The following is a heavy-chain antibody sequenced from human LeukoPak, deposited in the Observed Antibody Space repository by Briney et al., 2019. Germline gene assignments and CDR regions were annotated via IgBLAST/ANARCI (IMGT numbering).Heavy chain of an antibody. J-gene: IGHJ4*02. CDR2: ISYDGSNR. CDR3: AKDFRIGYSAHFDY. V-gene: IGHV3-30*18. D-gene: IGHD2-21*01. CDR1: GFTFSSYG. Sequence: GGSLRLSCTVSGFTFSSYGMHWVRQAPGKGLEWVAVISYDGSNRYFGDSVKGRFTISRDNPKNTLYLQMNSLRAEDTAVYYCAKDFRIGYSAHFDYWGQGALVTVSS.